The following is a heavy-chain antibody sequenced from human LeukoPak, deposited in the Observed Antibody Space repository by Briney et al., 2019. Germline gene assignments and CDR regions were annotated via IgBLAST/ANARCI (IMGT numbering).Heavy chain of an antibody. V-gene: IGHV3-30*04. J-gene: IGHJ4*02. CDR3: ARGADGGSDNLADYFDC. CDR1: GFTFSNYA. CDR2: ISYHGMNK. D-gene: IGHD3-10*01. Sequence: GGSLRLSCAASGFTFSNYAMHWVRQAPGKGLEWVAVISYHGMNKFYADSVKGRFTISRDSSKNALYLQMNSLRPEDTAVYFCARGADGGSDNLADYFDCWGQGSPVTVSS.